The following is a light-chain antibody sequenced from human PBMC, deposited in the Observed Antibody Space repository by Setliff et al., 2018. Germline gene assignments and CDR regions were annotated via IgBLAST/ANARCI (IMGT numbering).Light chain of an antibody. V-gene: IGLV1-44*01. CDR1: TSNIGSNP. J-gene: IGLJ1*01. Sequence: QSALTQPPSASGTPGQRITISCSGGTSNIGSNPVNWYQQLPGTAPKLLIYSNNQRPSGVPDRFSGSKSGTSASLAVSGLQSEDEADFYCEAWDDSLNGDVFGSGTKATVL. CDR3: EAWDDSLNGDV. CDR2: SNN.